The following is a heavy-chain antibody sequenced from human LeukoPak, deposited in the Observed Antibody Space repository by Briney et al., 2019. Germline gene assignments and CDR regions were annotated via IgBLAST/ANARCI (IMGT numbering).Heavy chain of an antibody. V-gene: IGHV3-66*01. Sequence: PGGSLRLSCAASGLAVSSNYMSWVRQASGKGLEWVSLIYSGGSYADSVKGRFTISRDSSKNTLYLQMNSLRVEDTAVYYCAKVGVVRGVINWFDPWGQGTLVTVSS. J-gene: IGHJ5*02. CDR2: IYSGGS. CDR1: GLAVSSNY. CDR3: AKVGVVRGVINWFDP. D-gene: IGHD3-10*01.